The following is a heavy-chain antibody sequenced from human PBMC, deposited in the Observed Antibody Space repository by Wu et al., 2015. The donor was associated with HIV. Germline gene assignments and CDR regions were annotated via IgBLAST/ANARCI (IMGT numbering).Heavy chain of an antibody. V-gene: IGHV1-46*01. D-gene: IGHD6-19*01. CDR3: ARSDSTGWLTAEYFHY. J-gene: IGHJ1*01. CDR2: INPIDGST. Sequence: QVQLIQSGAGLMQPGASVKVSCQTSGFGFINYYFHWVRQAPGQGPEWMGIINPIDGSTKYAQRFQDRVTMARDTSTSTVYMVLNSLRSEDTAMYYCARSDSTGWLTAEYFHYWGQGTLVTVST. CDR1: GFGFINYY.